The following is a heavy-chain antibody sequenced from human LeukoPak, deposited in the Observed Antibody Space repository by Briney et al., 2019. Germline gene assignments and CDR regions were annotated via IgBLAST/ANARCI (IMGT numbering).Heavy chain of an antibody. V-gene: IGHV4-39*01. CDR3: ARQRGSWYIDY. D-gene: IGHD6-13*01. Sequence: SETLSLTCTVSGGSISSSSYYWGWIRQPPGKGLEFIGSIYYSGSTYYNPSLKSRVTISVDTSKNQFSLKLSSVTVADTAVYYCARQRGSWYIDYWGQGTLVTVSS. CDR2: IYYSGST. CDR1: GGSISSSSYY. J-gene: IGHJ4*02.